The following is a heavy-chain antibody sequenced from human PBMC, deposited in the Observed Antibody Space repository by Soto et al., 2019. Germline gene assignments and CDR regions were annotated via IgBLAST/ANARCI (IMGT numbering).Heavy chain of an antibody. CDR3: ASKGAGYCSGGSCYYMGV. J-gene: IGHJ6*03. CDR1: GFTFNNYG. V-gene: IGHV3-23*01. Sequence: PGGSLRLSCVASGFTFNNYGVSWVRQAPGKGLERVSSISDSGDTTYYADSVKGRFTISRDNSKNTMCLQMNSLRVEDTALYYCASKGAGYCSGGSCYYMGVWGKGTTVTVSS. D-gene: IGHD2-15*01. CDR2: ISDSGDTT.